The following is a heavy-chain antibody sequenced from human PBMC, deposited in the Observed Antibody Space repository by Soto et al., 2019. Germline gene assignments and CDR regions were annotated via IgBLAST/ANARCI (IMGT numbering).Heavy chain of an antibody. CDR2: IYYSGST. CDR1: GGSTRSSTYY. Sequence: QLQLQESGPGLVKPSETLSLTCAVSGGSTRSSTYYWGWIRQSPGTGLEYIGTIYYSGSTHYNPSLKSRVTISVDTSKNQVSLNLSSVPAADTAVYYCARQRARTADPMDVWGQGTTVTVSS. D-gene: IGHD6-13*01. V-gene: IGHV4-39*01. J-gene: IGHJ6*02. CDR3: ARQRARTADPMDV.